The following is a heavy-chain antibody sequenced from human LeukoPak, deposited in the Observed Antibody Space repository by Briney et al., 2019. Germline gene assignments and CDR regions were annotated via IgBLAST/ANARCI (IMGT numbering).Heavy chain of an antibody. J-gene: IGHJ3*02. CDR2: IYHSGST. Sequence: SETLSLTCTVSGGSISSGGYYWSWIRQPPGKGLEWIGYIYHSGSTYYNLSLKSRVTISVDRSKNQFSLKLSSVTAADTAVYYCARGIKRWLQLPKGWAAFDIWGQGTMVTVSS. CDR3: ARGIKRWLQLPKGWAAFDI. D-gene: IGHD5-24*01. CDR1: GGSISSGGYY. V-gene: IGHV4-30-2*01.